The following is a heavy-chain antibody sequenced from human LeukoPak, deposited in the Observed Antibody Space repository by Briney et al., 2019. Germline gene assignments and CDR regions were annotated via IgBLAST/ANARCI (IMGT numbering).Heavy chain of an antibody. CDR1: GGSISSSNYY. CDR3: ASSTWYSSGPSF. CDR2: IHYSGST. Sequence: SETLSLTCTVSGGSISSSNYYWGWIRQPPGKGLEWIGSIHYSGSTYYNPSLESRVTISVDTSKNQFSLKLNSVTAADTAVFYCASSTWYSSGPSFWGQGTMVTVSS. J-gene: IGHJ3*01. D-gene: IGHD6-19*01. V-gene: IGHV4-39*07.